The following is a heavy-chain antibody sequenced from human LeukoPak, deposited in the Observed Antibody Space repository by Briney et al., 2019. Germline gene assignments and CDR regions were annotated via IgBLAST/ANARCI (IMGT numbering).Heavy chain of an antibody. J-gene: IGHJ4*02. CDR2: INPSGGIT. CDR1: GYTFTDYY. V-gene: IGHV1-46*01. Sequence: GASVKVSCKASGYTFTDYYMNWVRQAPGQGLEWMGIINPSGGITNYAQKFQGRVNMTRDTSTSTVYLELSSLRSEDTAVYYCARADYWGQGTLVTVFS. CDR3: ARADY.